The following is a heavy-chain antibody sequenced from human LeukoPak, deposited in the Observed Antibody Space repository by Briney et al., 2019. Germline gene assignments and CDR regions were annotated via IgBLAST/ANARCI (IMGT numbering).Heavy chain of an antibody. CDR1: GFTFSSYV. CDR2: ISGSGHST. CDR3: ARPLVGVGTDS. J-gene: IGHJ5*01. V-gene: IGHV3-23*01. D-gene: IGHD2-2*01. Sequence: GGSLRLSCAASGFTFSSYVMSWVRQAPGKGLEWVSGISGSGHSTYYADSVKGRFTISRDNSKNTLYLQMNSVRAEDTAVYYCARPLVGVGTDSWGQGTLVTVSS.